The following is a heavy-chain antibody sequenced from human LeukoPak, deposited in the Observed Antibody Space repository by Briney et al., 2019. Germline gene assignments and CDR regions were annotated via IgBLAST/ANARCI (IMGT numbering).Heavy chain of an antibody. J-gene: IGHJ4*02. Sequence: SETLSLTCSVSGDSITYFYWSWIRQAAGKGLEWIGRISSSGSTDYNASLKSRVTMSVDTSKNQLSLKVISVTAADTAVYYCARASGYDFEFDYWGQGTLVTVSS. CDR1: GDSITYFY. CDR3: ARASGYDFEFDY. D-gene: IGHD5-12*01. CDR2: ISSSGST. V-gene: IGHV4-4*07.